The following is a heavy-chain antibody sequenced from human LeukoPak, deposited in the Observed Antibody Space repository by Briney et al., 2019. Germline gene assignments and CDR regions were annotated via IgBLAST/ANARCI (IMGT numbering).Heavy chain of an antibody. J-gene: IGHJ5*02. V-gene: IGHV3-7*05. CDR3: ARASDPWLQLT. D-gene: IGHD5-24*01. CDR1: GFTFSSYW. Sequence: GGSLTLSCAASGFTFSSYWMTWVRQAPGKGLEWVGNIKQDGSEKRYADSVRGRFSISRDNAQTSLYLQMNSLRAEDTAVYYCARASDPWLQLTWGQGTLVTVSS. CDR2: IKQDGSEK.